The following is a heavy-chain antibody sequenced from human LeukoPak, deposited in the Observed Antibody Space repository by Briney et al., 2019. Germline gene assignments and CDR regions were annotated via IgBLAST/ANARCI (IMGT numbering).Heavy chain of an antibody. J-gene: IGHJ6*04. V-gene: IGHV3-30*09. CDR1: GFTFSSYV. Sequence: GRSLRLSCAASGFTFSSYVMHWVRQAPGKGLEWVAIISYDGSNEYYADSVKGRFAISRDNSKNSLYLQMNSLRAEDTAVYYCAELGITMIGGVWGKGTTVTISS. CDR3: AELGITMIGGV. CDR2: ISYDGSNE. D-gene: IGHD3-10*02.